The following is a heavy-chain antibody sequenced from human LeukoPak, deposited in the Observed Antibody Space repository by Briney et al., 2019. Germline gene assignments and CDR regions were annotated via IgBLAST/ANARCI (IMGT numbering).Heavy chain of an antibody. CDR2: ISAYNGNT. CDR1: GYTFTSYG. CDR3: AREGTVTYYYYYYGMDV. J-gene: IGHJ6*02. D-gene: IGHD4-17*01. Sequence: ASVKVSFKASGYTFTSYGISWVRQAPGQGLEWMGWISAYNGNTNYAQKLQGRVTMTTDTSTSTAYMELRSLRSDDTAVYYCAREGTVTYYYYYYGMDVWGQGTTVTVSS. V-gene: IGHV1-18*01.